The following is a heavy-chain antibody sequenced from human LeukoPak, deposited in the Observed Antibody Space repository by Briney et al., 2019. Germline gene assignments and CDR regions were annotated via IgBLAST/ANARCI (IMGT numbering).Heavy chain of an antibody. CDR1: GFIFNDYA. J-gene: IGHJ5*02. CDR2: IDGNGGST. CDR3: ARARGAAYRNWFDP. V-gene: IGHV3-23*01. D-gene: IGHD1-26*01. Sequence: GGSLRLSCAASGFIFNDYAMAWVRQAPGKGLEWVSSIDGNGGSTYYRDSVKGRFTISRDKSKNTLDLQMNSLRAEDTAVYYCARARGAAYRNWFDPWGQGTLVTVSS.